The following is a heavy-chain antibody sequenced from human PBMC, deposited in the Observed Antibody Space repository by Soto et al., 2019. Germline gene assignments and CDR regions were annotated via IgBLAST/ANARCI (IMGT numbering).Heavy chain of an antibody. CDR1: GFSLSTSQVG. CDR2: VYWNDDK. CDR3: AHLNTRGYYLDY. Sequence: SGPTLVNPTQTLTLPCTFSGFSLSTSQVGVGWIRQPPGKALEWLAHVYWNDDKYYSLSLKSRLTISKDTSKSQVVLTMTNMDPVDTATYYCAHLNTRGYYLDYWGQGALVTVSS. J-gene: IGHJ4*02. V-gene: IGHV2-5*01.